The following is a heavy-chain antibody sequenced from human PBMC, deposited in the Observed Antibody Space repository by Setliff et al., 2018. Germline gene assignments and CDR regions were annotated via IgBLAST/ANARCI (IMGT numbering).Heavy chain of an antibody. CDR3: ARVYACSYGFDH. Sequence: GGSLRLSCEASGFTFSGYSMNWVRQAPGKGLEWVSYISSSSHITSYADSVKGRFTISRDNAKNSLYLQMNSLRAEDTAVYYCARVYACSYGFDHWGQGTPVTAPQ. CDR1: GFTFSGYS. CDR2: ISSSSHIT. V-gene: IGHV3-48*01. J-gene: IGHJ4*02. D-gene: IGHD3-16*01.